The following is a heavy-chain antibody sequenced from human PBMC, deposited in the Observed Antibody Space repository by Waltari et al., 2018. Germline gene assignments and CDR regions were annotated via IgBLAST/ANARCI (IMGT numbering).Heavy chain of an antibody. J-gene: IGHJ4*02. CDR1: GFTFSSYS. CDR3: ARDCGGQWLVHYYVDY. CDR2: ISSSSSTI. Sequence: EVQLVESGGGLVQPGGSLRLSCAASGFTFSSYSMNWVRQAPGNGLEWVSYISSSSSTIDYADAVKGRFTISRDNAKNSLYLQMNSLRAEDTAVYYCARDCGGQWLVHYYVDYWGQGTLVTVSS. V-gene: IGHV3-48*01. D-gene: IGHD6-19*01.